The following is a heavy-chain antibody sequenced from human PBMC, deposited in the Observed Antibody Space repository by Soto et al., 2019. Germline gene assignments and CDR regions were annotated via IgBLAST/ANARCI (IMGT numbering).Heavy chain of an antibody. Sequence: GGSLRLSCAASGFTFSSYSMNWVRQAPGKGLEWVSSISSSSSYIYYADSVKGRFTISRDNAKNSLYLQMNSLRAEDTAVYYCARDELTGNYYYYMDVWGKGTTVTVSS. CDR1: GFTFSSYS. CDR3: ARDELTGNYYYYMDV. CDR2: ISSSSSYI. D-gene: IGHD7-27*01. V-gene: IGHV3-21*01. J-gene: IGHJ6*03.